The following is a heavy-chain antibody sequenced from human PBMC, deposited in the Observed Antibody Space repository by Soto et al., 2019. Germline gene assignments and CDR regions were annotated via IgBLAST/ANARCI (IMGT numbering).Heavy chain of an antibody. CDR1: GGPFISYA. CDR3: ARGFPGAFDI. Sequence: SVKVSCKASGGPFISYAISWVRQAPGQGLEWMGGIIPIFGTANYAQKFQGRVTITADESTSTAYMELSSLRSEDTAVYYCARGFPGAFDIWGQGTMVTVSS. CDR2: IIPIFGTA. J-gene: IGHJ3*02. V-gene: IGHV1-69*01.